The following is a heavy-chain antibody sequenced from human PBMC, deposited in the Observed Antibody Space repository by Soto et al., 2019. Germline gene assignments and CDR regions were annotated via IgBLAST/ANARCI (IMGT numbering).Heavy chain of an antibody. J-gene: IGHJ3*02. Sequence: ASVKVSCKASGYTFTSYAMHWVRQAPGQRLEWMGWINAGNGNTKYSQKFQGRVTITRDTSASTAYMELSSLRSEDTAVYYCALVLRYFDWPNDAFDIWGQGPMVTVSS. V-gene: IGHV1-3*01. CDR1: GYTFTSYA. CDR2: INAGNGNT. CDR3: ALVLRYFDWPNDAFDI. D-gene: IGHD3-9*01.